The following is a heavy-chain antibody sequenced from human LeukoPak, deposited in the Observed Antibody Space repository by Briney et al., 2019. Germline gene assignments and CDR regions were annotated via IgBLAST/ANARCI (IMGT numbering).Heavy chain of an antibody. D-gene: IGHD6-6*01. CDR3: ARAAKSIAARRDFDY. CDR1: GGSISSGSYY. Sequence: SQTLSLTCTVSGGSISSGSYYWSWIRQPAGKGLEWIGRIYTSGSTNYNPSLKSRVTISVDTSKNQFSLKLSSVTAADTAVYYCARAAKSIAARRDFDYWGQGTLVTVSS. V-gene: IGHV4-61*02. CDR2: IYTSGST. J-gene: IGHJ4*02.